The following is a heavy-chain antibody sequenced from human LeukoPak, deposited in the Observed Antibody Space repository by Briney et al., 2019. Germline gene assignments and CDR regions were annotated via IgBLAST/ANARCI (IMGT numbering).Heavy chain of an antibody. D-gene: IGHD3-16*01. J-gene: IGHJ3*02. Sequence: SETLSLTCTVSGGSISSYYWSWIRQPPGKGLEWLGYIYYSGSTNYNPSLKSRVTISGDTSKNQFSLKLSSVTAADTAVYYCARDLGNMIHDAFDIWGQGTMVTVSS. CDR2: IYYSGST. V-gene: IGHV4-59*01. CDR3: ARDLGNMIHDAFDI. CDR1: GGSISSYY.